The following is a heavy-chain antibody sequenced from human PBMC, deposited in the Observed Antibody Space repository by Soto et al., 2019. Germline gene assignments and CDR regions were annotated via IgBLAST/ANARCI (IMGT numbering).Heavy chain of an antibody. D-gene: IGHD6-25*01. CDR3: ARGWHSAGGSSTPFDY. CDR2: IIPIFGTA. Sequence: QVQLVQSGAEVKKPGSSVKVSCKASGGTFSSYAISWVRQAPGQGLEWMGGIIPIFGTANYAQKFQGRVTITADKSTSTAYMELTSLRSEDTAVYYCARGWHSAGGSSTPFDYWGQGTLVTVSS. CDR1: GGTFSSYA. V-gene: IGHV1-69*06. J-gene: IGHJ4*02.